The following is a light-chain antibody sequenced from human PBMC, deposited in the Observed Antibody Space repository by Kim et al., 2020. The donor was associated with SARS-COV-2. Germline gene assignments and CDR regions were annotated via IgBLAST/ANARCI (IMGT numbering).Light chain of an antibody. CDR1: SLRSYY. CDR2: GKN. Sequence: SSELTQDPAVSVALGQTVRITCQGDSLRSYYASWYQQKPGQAPVLVIYGKNNRPSGIPDRFSGSSSRNTASLTITGAQAEDEADYYCNSRDSSTNHVVFVGGTQLTVL. J-gene: IGLJ2*01. CDR3: NSRDSSTNHVV. V-gene: IGLV3-19*01.